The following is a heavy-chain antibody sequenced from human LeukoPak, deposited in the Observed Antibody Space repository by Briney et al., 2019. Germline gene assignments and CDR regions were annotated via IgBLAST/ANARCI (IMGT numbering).Heavy chain of an antibody. J-gene: IGHJ1*01. D-gene: IGHD2-2*01. V-gene: IGHV3-64*01. CDR1: GFTFSSYA. CDR3: ARDSIYCSSTSCYRYFQH. Sequence: PGGSLRLSCAASGFTFSSYAMHWVRQAPGKGLEYVSAIGSNGGSTYYANSVKGRFTISRDNSKNTLYLQMGSLRAEDMAVYYCARDSIYCSSTSCYRYFQHWGQGTLVTVSS. CDR2: IGSNGGST.